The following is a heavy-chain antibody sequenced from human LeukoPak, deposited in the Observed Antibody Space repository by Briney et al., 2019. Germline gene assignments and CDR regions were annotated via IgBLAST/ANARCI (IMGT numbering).Heavy chain of an antibody. V-gene: IGHV3-23*01. CDR1: GFTFSSHG. J-gene: IGHJ4*02. CDR3: AKDLSGSGWYVPFDY. Sequence: PGGSLRLSCAGSGFTFSSHGMDWVRQAPGKGLEWVSSISGDGYRSYYADSVKGRFTISRDNSKNTLYLQIASLRAEDTALYYCAKDLSGSGWYVPFDYWGQGTLITVSS. D-gene: IGHD6-19*01. CDR2: ISGDGYRS.